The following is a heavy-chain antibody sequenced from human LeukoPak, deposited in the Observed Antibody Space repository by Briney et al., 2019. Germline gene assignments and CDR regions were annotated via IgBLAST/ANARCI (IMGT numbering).Heavy chain of an antibody. CDR1: GGSIGSGGYY. V-gene: IGHV4-31*03. D-gene: IGHD5-18*01. CDR3: ARRRGYSLGG. CDR2: IYDSGTT. Sequence: SQTLSLTCTVSGGSIGSGGYYWTWIRQHPGKGLEWIGYIYDSGTTYYNPSLKSRLTISVDTSKNQFSLKLSSETAADTAVYYCARRRGYSLGGWGQGTLVTVSS. J-gene: IGHJ4*02.